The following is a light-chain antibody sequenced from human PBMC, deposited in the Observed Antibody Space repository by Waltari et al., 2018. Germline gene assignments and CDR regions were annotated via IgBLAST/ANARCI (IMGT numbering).Light chain of an antibody. CDR1: QTALTW. Sequence: IQMTQSPSTLSASVGDSVTITCRASQTALTWLAWYQQKPGKAPKLLIYKASNLESGVPSRFSGSGVGTEFTLTISSLQPDDFATYFCQQYNTYSTFGQGTKVEIK. J-gene: IGKJ1*01. CDR2: KAS. CDR3: QQYNTYST. V-gene: IGKV1-5*03.